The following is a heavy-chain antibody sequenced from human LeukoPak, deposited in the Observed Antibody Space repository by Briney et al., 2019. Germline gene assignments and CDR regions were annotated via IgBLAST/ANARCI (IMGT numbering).Heavy chain of an antibody. CDR1: GFTFSSYG. CDR3: ARDLGDGYNYFYYYYMDV. Sequence: GGSLRLSCAASGFTFSSYGMHWVRQAPGKGLEWVAVIWYDGSNKYYADSVKGRFTISRDNAKNSLYLQMNSLRAEDTAVYYCARDLGDGYNYFYYYYMDVWGKGTTVTVSS. J-gene: IGHJ6*03. V-gene: IGHV3-33*01. CDR2: IWYDGSNK. D-gene: IGHD5-24*01.